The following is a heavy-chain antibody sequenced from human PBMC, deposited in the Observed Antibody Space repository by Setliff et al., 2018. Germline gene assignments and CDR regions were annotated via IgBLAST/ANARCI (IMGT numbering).Heavy chain of an antibody. CDR2: IYTTGIT. Sequence: PSETLSLTCAVYGGSFSDYYWSWIRQPPGKGLEWIGRIYTTGITNYNASLKSRVTISVDTSKNLFSLKLNSVTAADTAVYYCARFPLRVSMVPIWGQGTTVTVSS. CDR1: GGSFSDYY. J-gene: IGHJ3*02. D-gene: IGHD3-10*01. CDR3: ARFPLRVSMVPI. V-gene: IGHV4-59*10.